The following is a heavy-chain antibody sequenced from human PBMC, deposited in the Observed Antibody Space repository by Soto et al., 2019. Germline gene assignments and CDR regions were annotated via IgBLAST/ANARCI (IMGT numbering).Heavy chain of an antibody. CDR3: ARDLTKGSFDY. V-gene: IGHV3-66*01. CDR2: IYSGGST. CDR1: GFTVSSNY. D-gene: IGHD3-9*01. J-gene: IGHJ4*02. Sequence: PGGSLRLSCAASGFTVSSNYMSWVRQAPGKGLEWVSVIYSGGSTYYADSVKGRFTISRDNSKNTLYLQMNSLRAEDTAVYYCARDLTKGSFDYWGQGTLVTVSS.